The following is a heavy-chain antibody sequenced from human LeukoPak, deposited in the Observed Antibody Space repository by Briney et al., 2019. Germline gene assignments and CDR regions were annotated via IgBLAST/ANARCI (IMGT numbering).Heavy chain of an antibody. CDR2: INHSGST. J-gene: IGHJ4*02. CDR1: GGSISSYY. V-gene: IGHV4-34*01. CDR3: ASLPFYYGPGSSLDY. Sequence: PPETLSLTCAVSGGSISSYYWSWIRQPPGKGLEWIGEINHSGSTNYNPSPKSRVTIPVDTSKNQLSLKLSSVTAADTAVYYCASLPFYYGPGSSLDYWGQGTLVTVSS. D-gene: IGHD3-10*01.